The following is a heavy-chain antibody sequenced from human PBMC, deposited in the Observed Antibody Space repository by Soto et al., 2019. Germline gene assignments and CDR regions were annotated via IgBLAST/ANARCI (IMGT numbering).Heavy chain of an antibody. J-gene: IGHJ6*02. Sequence: GGSLRLSCAASGFTFSSYGMHWVRQAPGKGLEWVAVIWYDGSNKYYADSVKGRFTISRDNSKNTLYLQMNSLRAEDTAVYYCARDVYCYGSGSYHYYYGMDVWGQGTTVTVSS. D-gene: IGHD3-10*01. V-gene: IGHV3-33*01. CDR1: GFTFSSYG. CDR3: ARDVYCYGSGSYHYYYGMDV. CDR2: IWYDGSNK.